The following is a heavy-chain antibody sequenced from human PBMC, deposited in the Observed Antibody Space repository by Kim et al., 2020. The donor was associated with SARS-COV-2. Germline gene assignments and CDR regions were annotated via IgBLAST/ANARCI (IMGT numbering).Heavy chain of an antibody. Sequence: KGRFTISRDNSKNTLYLEMNSLRAEDTAVYYCARDRVDCSSTSCSSAFDIWGQGTMVTVSS. D-gene: IGHD2-2*01. CDR3: ARDRVDCSSTSCSSAFDI. J-gene: IGHJ3*02. V-gene: IGHV3-30*07.